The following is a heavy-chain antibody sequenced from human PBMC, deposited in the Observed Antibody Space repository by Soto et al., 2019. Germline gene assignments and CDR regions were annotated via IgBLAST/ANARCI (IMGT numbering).Heavy chain of an antibody. V-gene: IGHV4-38-2*02. Sequence: SETLSLTCAVSGYSISSGYYWGWIRQSPGKGLEWIGSVYLSGVTYFNPSLKSRVTISVDTSKNQFSLKLNSTTAADTAVYYYARDDRDSPSPTFDYWGQGVLVTVSS. CDR2: VYLSGVT. CDR1: GYSISSGYY. J-gene: IGHJ4*02. CDR3: ARDDRDSPSPTFDY. D-gene: IGHD2-15*01.